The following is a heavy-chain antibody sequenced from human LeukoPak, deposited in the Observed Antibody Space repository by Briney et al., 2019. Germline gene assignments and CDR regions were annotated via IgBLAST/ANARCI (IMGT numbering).Heavy chain of an antibody. Sequence: GASVKVSCKASGYTFTSYGISWVRQAPGQGLEWMGWISAYNGNTNYAQKLQGRVTMTTDTPTSTAYMELRSLSSDDTAVYYCARAPMVVTLTEFDYWGQGTLVTVSS. CDR1: GYTFTSYG. CDR2: ISAYNGNT. V-gene: IGHV1-18*01. CDR3: ARAPMVVTLTEFDY. D-gene: IGHD4-23*01. J-gene: IGHJ4*02.